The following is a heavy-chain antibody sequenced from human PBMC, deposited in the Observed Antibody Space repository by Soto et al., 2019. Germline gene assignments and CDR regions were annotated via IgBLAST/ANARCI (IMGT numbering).Heavy chain of an antibody. CDR2: INGDASEK. J-gene: IGHJ4*02. CDR3: VRASVDY. D-gene: IGHD6-19*01. V-gene: IGHV3-7*03. Sequence: GGSLRLSCAASGFTFSNYWMTWARQAPGKGLEWVATINGDASEKYYGDSVKGRFTISRDNAKNSVFLQMNSLTAEDTAVYYCVRASVDYWGQGILVTVYS. CDR1: GFTFSNYW.